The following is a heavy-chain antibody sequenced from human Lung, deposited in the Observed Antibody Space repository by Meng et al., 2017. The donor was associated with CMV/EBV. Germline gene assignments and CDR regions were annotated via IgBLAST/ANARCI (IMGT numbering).Heavy chain of an antibody. Sequence: SCXASGFTFGDYAMSWVRQAPGKGLEWVGFIRSKAYGGTTEYAASVKGRFTISRDDSKSIAYLQMNSLKTEDTAVYYCTRALDYYDSRAFYYYYGMDVGXQGTXVTVSS. D-gene: IGHD3-22*01. CDR3: TRALDYYDSRAFYYYYGMDV. J-gene: IGHJ6*02. CDR2: IRSKAYGGTT. CDR1: GFTFGDYA. V-gene: IGHV3-49*04.